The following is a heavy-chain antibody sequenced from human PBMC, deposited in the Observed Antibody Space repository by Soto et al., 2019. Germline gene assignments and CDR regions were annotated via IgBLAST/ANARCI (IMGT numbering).Heavy chain of an antibody. V-gene: IGHV1-69*12. Sequence: QVQREQSGAEVKKPGSSVKVSCKASGGTFSNSAISWVRQAPGQGLEWMGGIMPIFRTPDYAQKFQGRFTITADESTSTAYIELRGLRSADPAVYYCASAKDRLQLGANYYYILDVWGQGTTVTVSS. D-gene: IGHD5-12*01. CDR2: IMPIFRTP. CDR3: ASAKDRLQLGANYYYILDV. CDR1: GGTFSNSA. J-gene: IGHJ6*02.